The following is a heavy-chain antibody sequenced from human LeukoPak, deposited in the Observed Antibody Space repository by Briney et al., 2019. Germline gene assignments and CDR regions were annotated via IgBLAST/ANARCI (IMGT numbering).Heavy chain of an antibody. J-gene: IGHJ4*02. CDR1: GFSLSVYS. D-gene: IGHD2-15*01. V-gene: IGHV3-69-1*01. Sequence: PGGSLRLSCSVSGFSLSVYSMDWVRQAPGQGLEWISYIGTGGTTYYADSVLGRFTVSRDNAKKSVYLQMNSLTVDDTAVYYCARGPVEGGLDYWGQGTLVTVSS. CDR2: IGTGGTT. CDR3: ARGPVEGGLDY.